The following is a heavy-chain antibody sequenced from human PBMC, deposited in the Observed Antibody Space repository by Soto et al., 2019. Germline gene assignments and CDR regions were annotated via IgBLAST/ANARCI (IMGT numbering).Heavy chain of an antibody. J-gene: IGHJ6*02. Sequence: GASVKVSCKASGGTFSSYAISWVRQAPGQGLEWMGGIIPIFGTANYAQKFQGRVTITADESTSTAYMELSSLRSEDTAVYYCAFKGVSIMHGMDVWGQGTTVTVSS. CDR1: GGTFSSYA. CDR3: AFKGVSIMHGMDV. CDR2: IIPIFGTA. D-gene: IGHD3-16*01. V-gene: IGHV1-69*13.